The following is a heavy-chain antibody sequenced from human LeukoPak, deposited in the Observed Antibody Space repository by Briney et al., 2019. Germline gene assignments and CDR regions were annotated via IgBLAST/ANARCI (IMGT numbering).Heavy chain of an antibody. CDR2: ITASGTAM. V-gene: IGHV3-48*02. CDR1: GFTFSSYS. J-gene: IGHJ4*02. Sequence: GGSLRLSCAASGFTFSSYSMNWVRQAPGKGLEWVSHITASGTAMFYADSVKGRFTISRDNAKNSLYLQMNSLRDEDTAVYYCASSGNYRFDYWGQGTLVTVSS. CDR3: ASSGNYRFDY. D-gene: IGHD1-26*01.